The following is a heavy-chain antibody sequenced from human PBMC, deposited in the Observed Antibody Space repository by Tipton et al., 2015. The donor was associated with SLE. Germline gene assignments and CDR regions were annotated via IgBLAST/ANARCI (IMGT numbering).Heavy chain of an antibody. CDR1: GGSISSYY. J-gene: IGHJ4*02. CDR2: IYYSGST. CDR3: ARDVNY. V-gene: IGHV4-59*12. Sequence: TLSLTCTVSGGSISSYYWSWIRQPPGRGLEWIGYIYYSGSTNYNPSLKSRVTISVDTSKNQFSLKLSSVTAADTAVYYCARDVNYWGQGTLVTVSS.